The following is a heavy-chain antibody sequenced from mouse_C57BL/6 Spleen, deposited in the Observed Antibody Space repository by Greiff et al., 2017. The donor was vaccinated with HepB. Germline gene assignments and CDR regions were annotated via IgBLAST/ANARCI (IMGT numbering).Heavy chain of an antibody. J-gene: IGHJ4*01. CDR3: ARRGIYYGYDGGSMDY. CDR2: INPGSGGT. CDR1: GYAFTNYL. Sequence: QVQLQQSGAELVRPGTSVKVSCKASGYAFTNYLIEWVKQRPGQGLEWIGVINPGSGGTNYNEKFKGKATLTADKSSSTAYMQLSSLTSEDSAVYFCARRGIYYGYDGGSMDYWGQGTSVTVSS. V-gene: IGHV1-54*01. D-gene: IGHD2-2*01.